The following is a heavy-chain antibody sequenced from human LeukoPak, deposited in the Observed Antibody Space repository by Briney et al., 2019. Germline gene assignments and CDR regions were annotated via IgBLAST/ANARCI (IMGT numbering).Heavy chain of an antibody. Sequence: PGGSLRLSCAASGFSFSDHYMNWIRQAPGKGLEWVSYIASTGSYTNYADSVRGRFNFSRDNAKNSLYLQMNSLRDEDTAVYYCVRDPDALDFWGQGTPVTVSS. CDR1: GFSFSDHY. J-gene: IGHJ4*02. CDR2: IASTGSYT. V-gene: IGHV3-11*06. CDR3: VRDPDALDF.